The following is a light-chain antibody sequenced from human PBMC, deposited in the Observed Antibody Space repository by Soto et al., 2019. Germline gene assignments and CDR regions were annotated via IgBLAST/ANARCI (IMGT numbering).Light chain of an antibody. CDR2: GVS. CDR1: ANDIGNYNY. Sequence: QSALTQPASVSGSPGQSITISCTGTANDIGNYNYVSWYQQHPGKAPKLMIYGVSNRPSGVSNRFSGSKSGNAASLTISGLQAEDEADYYCSSYTGSIYVFGTGTKLTVL. CDR3: SSYTGSIYV. V-gene: IGLV2-14*01. J-gene: IGLJ1*01.